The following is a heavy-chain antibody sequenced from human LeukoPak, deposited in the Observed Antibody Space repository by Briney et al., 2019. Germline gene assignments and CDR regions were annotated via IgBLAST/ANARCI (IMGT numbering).Heavy chain of an antibody. V-gene: IGHV3-30*18. CDR3: AKGRTKGYGSGSYYFDY. D-gene: IGHD3-10*01. Sequence: GGSLRLSCAASGFTFSSYGMHWVRQAPGKGLEWVAVISYDGSDKYYGHSVKGRFTTSRDNSKNTLYLQMNNLSTEDTAMYYCAKGRTKGYGSGSYYFDYWGQGTLVSVSS. J-gene: IGHJ4*02. CDR2: ISYDGSDK. CDR1: GFTFSSYG.